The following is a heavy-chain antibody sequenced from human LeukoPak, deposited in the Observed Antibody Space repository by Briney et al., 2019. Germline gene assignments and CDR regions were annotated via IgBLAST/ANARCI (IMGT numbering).Heavy chain of an antibody. CDR2: ISSSSSTI. Sequence: GGSLRLSCAASGFTFSNYNINWVRQAPGKGLEWVSYISSSSSTIYYADSVKGRFTISRDNAKNSLYLQMNSLRAEDTAVYYCARSPDGYSYGCLYWGQGTLVTVSS. D-gene: IGHD5-18*01. CDR3: ARSPDGYSYGCLY. CDR1: GFTFSNYN. J-gene: IGHJ4*02. V-gene: IGHV3-48*04.